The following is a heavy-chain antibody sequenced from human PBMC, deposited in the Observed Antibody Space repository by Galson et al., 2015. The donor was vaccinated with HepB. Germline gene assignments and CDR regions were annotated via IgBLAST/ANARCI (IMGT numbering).Heavy chain of an antibody. V-gene: IGHV3-23*01. CDR2: ISGPGGST. CDR3: VKDGAVRGGFDS. CDR1: GFTFSSYA. J-gene: IGHJ4*02. Sequence: SLRLSCAASGFTFSSYAMSWVRQAPGKGLEWVSAISGPGGSTYYADSVKGRFTISRDNSKNTLYLQMNSLRAEDTAVYYCVKDGAVRGGFDSWGQRTLVTVSS. D-gene: IGHD3-10*01.